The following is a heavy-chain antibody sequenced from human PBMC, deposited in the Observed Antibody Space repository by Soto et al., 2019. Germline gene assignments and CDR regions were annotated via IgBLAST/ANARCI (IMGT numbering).Heavy chain of an antibody. J-gene: IGHJ3*02. V-gene: IGHV3-9*01. CDR3: AKDSIRRSFSRSSTRARDAFDI. Sequence: PGGSLRLSCAVSGFTLDDYAMHWVRQAPGKGLEWVSGISWDSRSVAYADSVKGRFTISRDNAENSLQLQMNSLRAEDTAVYYCAKDSIRRSFSRSSTRARDAFDIWGQGTMVTVS. CDR1: GFTLDDYA. CDR2: ISWDSRSV. D-gene: IGHD6-6*01.